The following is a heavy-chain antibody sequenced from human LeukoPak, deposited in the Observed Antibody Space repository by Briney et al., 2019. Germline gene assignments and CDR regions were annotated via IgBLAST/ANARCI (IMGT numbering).Heavy chain of an antibody. Sequence: ASVKVSCKASGYTFTGYYTYWVRQAPGQGLECMGWINPNSGGTNYAQKFQGRVTMTRDTPISTAYMELSRLTSDDTAVYYCARDPGRVGYFDYWGQGTLVTVSS. CDR1: GYTFTGYY. D-gene: IGHD1-26*01. CDR2: INPNSGGT. J-gene: IGHJ4*02. V-gene: IGHV1-2*02. CDR3: ARDPGRVGYFDY.